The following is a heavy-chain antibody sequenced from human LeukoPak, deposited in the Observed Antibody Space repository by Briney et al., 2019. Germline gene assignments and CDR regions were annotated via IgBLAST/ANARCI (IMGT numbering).Heavy chain of an antibody. V-gene: IGHV4-34*01. CDR3: ARDLGLAAPIDY. D-gene: IGHD6-6*01. CDR1: GGSFRGYY. J-gene: IGHJ4*02. Sequence: PSETLSPTCAVYGGSFRGYYWSWIRQPPGKGLEWIGSIYYSGSTYYNPSLKSRVTISVDTSKNQFSLKLSSVTAADTAVYYCARDLGLAAPIDYWGQGTLVTVSS. CDR2: IYYSGST.